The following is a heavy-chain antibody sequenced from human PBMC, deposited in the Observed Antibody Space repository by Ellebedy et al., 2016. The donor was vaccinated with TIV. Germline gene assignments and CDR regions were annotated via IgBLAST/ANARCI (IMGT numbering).Heavy chain of an antibody. J-gene: IGHJ4*02. V-gene: IGHV4-34*01. D-gene: IGHD6-6*01. CDR2: INHSGST. CDR3: AREGRSSSF. CDR1: GGSFSGYY. Sequence: SETLSLTXAVYGGSFSGYYWSWIRQPPGKGLEWIGEINHSGSTNYNPSLKSRVTISVDTSKNQFSLKLSSVTAADTAVYYCAREGRSSSFWGQGTLVTVSS.